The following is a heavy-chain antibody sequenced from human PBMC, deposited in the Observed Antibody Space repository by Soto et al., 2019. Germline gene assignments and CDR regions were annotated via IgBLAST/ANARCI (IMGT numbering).Heavy chain of an antibody. V-gene: IGHV1-2*02. CDR1: GYTFTEHY. CDR2: VNPNGDDT. D-gene: IGHD2-15*01. J-gene: IGHJ4*02. CDR3: VRESDRWTYGLGSWLE. Sequence: QVQLVQSGAELREPGASVKVSCRTSGYTFTEHYIHWVRQAPGQGLEGMGWVNPNGDDTNYARKFRGRVTMSRETSISTAYRELTGLRSDDPATYYCVRESDRWTYGLGSWLEWGQGTPVTVSS.